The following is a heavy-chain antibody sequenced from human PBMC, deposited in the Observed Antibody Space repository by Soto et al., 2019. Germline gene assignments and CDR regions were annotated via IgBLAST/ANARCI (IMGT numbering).Heavy chain of an antibody. J-gene: IGHJ4*02. Sequence: GASVKVSCKAPGYTFTSYAMHWVRQAPGQRLEWMGWINAGNGNTKYSQKFQGRVTITRDTSASTAYMELSSLRSEDTAVYYCARSIVVVTAIDYWGQGTLVTVS. CDR1: GYTFTSYA. CDR2: INAGNGNT. CDR3: ARSIVVVTAIDY. V-gene: IGHV1-3*01. D-gene: IGHD2-21*02.